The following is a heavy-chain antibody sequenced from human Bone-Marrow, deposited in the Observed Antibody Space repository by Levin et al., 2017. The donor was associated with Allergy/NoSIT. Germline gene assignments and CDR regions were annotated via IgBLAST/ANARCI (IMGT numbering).Heavy chain of an antibody. Sequence: GESLKISCATSGFTFSSYSMNWVRQAPGKGLAWVSTISSSSTYLYYADSVKGRFTISRDNAENSLYLQMNSLRAEDTAVYYCARDPGSGWTYYFDLWGQGTLVTVSS. D-gene: IGHD6-19*01. CDR2: ISSSSTYL. CDR1: GFTFSSYS. CDR3: ARDPGSGWTYYFDL. V-gene: IGHV3-21*01. J-gene: IGHJ4*02.